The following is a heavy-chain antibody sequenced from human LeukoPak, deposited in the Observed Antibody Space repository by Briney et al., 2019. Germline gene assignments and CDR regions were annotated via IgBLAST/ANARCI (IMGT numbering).Heavy chain of an antibody. V-gene: IGHV3-30-3*01. J-gene: IGHJ4*02. D-gene: IGHD3-22*01. CDR2: ISYDGSNK. Sequence: HPGGSLRLSCAASGFTFSSYAMHWVRQAPGKGLEWVAVISYDGSNKYYADSVKGRFTISRDNSKNTLYLQMNSLRAEDTAVYYCARGDYYDSSGFDYWGQGTLVTVSS. CDR1: GFTFSSYA. CDR3: ARGDYYDSSGFDY.